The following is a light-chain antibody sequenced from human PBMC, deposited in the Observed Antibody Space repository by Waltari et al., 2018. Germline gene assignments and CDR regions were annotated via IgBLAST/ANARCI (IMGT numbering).Light chain of an antibody. CDR1: QSVLFSSNNQNY. V-gene: IGKV4-1*01. Sequence: DIVMTQSPDSLAVSLGERATINCKSSQSVLFSSNNQNYLAWYQQKPRQPPKLLIYWESTRESGVPDRFSGSGSGTDFTLTISSLQAEDVAVYYCQQYYGTPFTFGPGTKVDIK. CDR2: WES. CDR3: QQYYGTPFT. J-gene: IGKJ3*01.